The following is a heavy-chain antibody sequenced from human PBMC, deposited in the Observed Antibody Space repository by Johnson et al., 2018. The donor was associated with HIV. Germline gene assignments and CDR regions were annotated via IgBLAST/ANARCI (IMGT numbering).Heavy chain of an antibody. CDR3: AREATVVMLGYAFDI. D-gene: IGHD4-23*01. CDR2: ISGSGGST. J-gene: IGHJ3*02. Sequence: SLRLSCAVSGFTFSSYVMTWVHQAPGKGLAWVSAISGSGGSTYYADSVEGRFTISRDNFKNTMYLQMNSLRAEDTAVYYCAREATVVMLGYAFDIWGQGTMVTVSS. V-gene: IGHV3-23*01. CDR1: GFTFSSYV.